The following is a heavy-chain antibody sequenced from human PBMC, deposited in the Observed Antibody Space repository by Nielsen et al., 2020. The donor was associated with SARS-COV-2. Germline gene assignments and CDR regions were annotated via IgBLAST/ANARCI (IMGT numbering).Heavy chain of an antibody. CDR3: ARFPYCGGDCPGSWFDP. CDR2: IRSNTFGGTT. J-gene: IGHJ5*02. CDR1: GFTFGDFA. V-gene: IGHV3-49*03. D-gene: IGHD2-21*02. Sequence: GESLKISCTGSGFTFGDFAMSWFRQTPGKGLEWVGFIRSNTFGGTTEYAPSVKGRFTISRDDSKSIAYLQMNSLKSEDTAVYHCARFPYCGGDCPGSWFDPWGQGTLVTVSS.